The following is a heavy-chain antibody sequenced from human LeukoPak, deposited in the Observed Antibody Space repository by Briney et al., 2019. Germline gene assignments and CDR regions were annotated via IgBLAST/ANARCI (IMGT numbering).Heavy chain of an antibody. CDR1: GFTFSSYA. CDR2: VSYDGSNK. J-gene: IGHJ4*02. CDR3: ARDTSFAVGATLDF. V-gene: IGHV3-30*04. D-gene: IGHD1-26*01. Sequence: GSLRLSCAASGFTFSSYAMHWVRQAPGRGLEWVGVVSYDGSNKYYANSVKGRFTISRDKSKNTLHLQMNSLRAEDTAIYYCARDTSFAVGATLDFWGQGTLVTVSS.